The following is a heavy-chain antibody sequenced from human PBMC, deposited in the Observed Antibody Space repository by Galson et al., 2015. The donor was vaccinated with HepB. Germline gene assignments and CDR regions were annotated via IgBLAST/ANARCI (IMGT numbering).Heavy chain of an antibody. D-gene: IGHD1-14*01. CDR1: GFSFSRYA. CDR2: MSASGDST. J-gene: IGHJ4*02. CDR3: ARNNHLSDY. V-gene: IGHV3-23*01. Sequence: SLRLSCAASGFSFSRYAMSWVRQAPGKGLEWVSGMSASGDSTSYADSVRGRFTISRDNSENTLYLQMNSLRVDDTAVYYCARNNHLSDYWGQGSLVTVSS.